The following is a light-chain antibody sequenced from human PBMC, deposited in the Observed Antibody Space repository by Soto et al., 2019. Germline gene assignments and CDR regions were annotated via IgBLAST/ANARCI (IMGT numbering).Light chain of an antibody. V-gene: IGKV1-5*01. CDR3: QHGRT. CDR2: DAS. J-gene: IGKJ1*01. Sequence: DIQMTQSPSTLSASVGDRVTITCRASQSISSWLAWYQQKPGKAPKLLIYDASNLDSGVPSRFSGSGSGTEFTLTISSLQSEDFAVYYCQHGRTFGQGTKVDI. CDR1: QSISSW.